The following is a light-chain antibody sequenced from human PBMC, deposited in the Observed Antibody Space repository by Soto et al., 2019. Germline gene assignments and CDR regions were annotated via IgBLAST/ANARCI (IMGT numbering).Light chain of an antibody. CDR2: DTS. J-gene: IGKJ2*01. CDR3: QQYNGFSPYP. CDR1: QNVDSW. V-gene: IGKV1-5*01. Sequence: DIQMTQSPSALSASVGDRVTISCRASQNVDSWLAWYQQKPGEAPKLLISDTSRLGSGVPSRFIAVGTRTEFTLIINNVQPDDSATYYCQQYNGFSPYPFGQGTKLEIK.